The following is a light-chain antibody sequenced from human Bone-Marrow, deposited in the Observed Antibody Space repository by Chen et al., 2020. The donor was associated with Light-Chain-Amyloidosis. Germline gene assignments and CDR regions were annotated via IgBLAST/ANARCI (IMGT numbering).Light chain of an antibody. CDR3: QVWDRSSDRPV. Sequence: SYVLTQPSSVSVAPGQTDTIACGGNNIGSTSVHWYQQTPGQDPLLVVYDDSDRPSGIPERLSGSNSGNTATLTISRVEAGDEADYYCQVWDRSSDRPVFGGGTKLTVL. CDR2: DDS. J-gene: IGLJ3*02. CDR1: NIGSTS. V-gene: IGLV3-21*02.